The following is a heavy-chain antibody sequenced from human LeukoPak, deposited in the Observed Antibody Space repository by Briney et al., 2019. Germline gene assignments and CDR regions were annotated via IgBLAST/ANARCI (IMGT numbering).Heavy chain of an antibody. CDR1: GYTFTGYY. D-gene: IGHD6-19*01. CDR2: INPNSGGT. V-gene: IGHV1-2*06. Sequence: ASVKVSCKASGYTFTGYYMHWVRQAPGQGLELMGRINPNSGGTNYVQKFQGRVTMTRDTSISTAYMELSRLRSDVTAVYYCARETYSSAFDYWGQGTLVTVSS. CDR3: ARETYSSAFDY. J-gene: IGHJ4*02.